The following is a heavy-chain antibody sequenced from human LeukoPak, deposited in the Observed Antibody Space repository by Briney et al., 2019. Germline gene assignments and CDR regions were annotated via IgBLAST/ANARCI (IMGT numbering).Heavy chain of an antibody. D-gene: IGHD6-13*01. CDR2: ISSGTGYI. J-gene: IGHJ4*02. CDR1: GFTFSSFG. Sequence: GGSLRLSCAASGFTFSSFGMNWVRQAPGKGLEWVSSISSGTGYIYYADSVKGRFTISRDNAKTSLYLQMNSLRAEDTATYYCARATRWYDYWGQGTLVTVSA. CDR3: ARATRWYDY. V-gene: IGHV3-21*01.